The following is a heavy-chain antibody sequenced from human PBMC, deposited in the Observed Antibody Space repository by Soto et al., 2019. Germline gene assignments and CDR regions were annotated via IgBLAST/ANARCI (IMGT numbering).Heavy chain of an antibody. CDR2: IYPGDSDT. CDR3: ARQLAYCGGDCYSFDY. Sequence: GESLRISCKGSGYSFTSYWIGWVRQMPGKGLEWMGIIYPGDSDTRCSPSFQGQVTISADKSISTAYLQWSSLKASDTAMYYCARQLAYCGGDCYSFDYWGQGTLVTVSS. D-gene: IGHD2-21*02. J-gene: IGHJ4*02. V-gene: IGHV5-51*01. CDR1: GYSFTSYW.